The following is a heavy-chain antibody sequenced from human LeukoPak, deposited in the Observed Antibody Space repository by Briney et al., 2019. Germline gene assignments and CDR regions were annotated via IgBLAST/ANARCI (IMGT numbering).Heavy chain of an antibody. D-gene: IGHD3-22*01. J-gene: IGHJ4*02. Sequence: GGSLRLSCAASGFTFSSFAMSWVRQAPGKGLEWVSVITGSGGSTFYADSVKGRFTISRDNSKNTLYLQMNSLRADDTAVYHCAKDYYLIDYWGQGTLVTVSS. CDR1: GFTFSSFA. CDR3: AKDYYLIDY. V-gene: IGHV3-23*01. CDR2: ITGSGGST.